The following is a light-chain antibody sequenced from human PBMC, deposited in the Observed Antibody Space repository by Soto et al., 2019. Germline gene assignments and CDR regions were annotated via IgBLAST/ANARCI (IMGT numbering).Light chain of an antibody. CDR1: QGISNF. CDR3: QQYYNSVLT. V-gene: IGKV1-39*01. CDR2: AAS. Sequence: IQMTQSPSSLSASVGDRVTITCRASQGISNFLNWVQHKPGNAPKVLISAASTLQSGVPPRFSGSESGTDFTLTISSLQPEDSASYYCQQYYNSVLTFGGGTK. J-gene: IGKJ4*01.